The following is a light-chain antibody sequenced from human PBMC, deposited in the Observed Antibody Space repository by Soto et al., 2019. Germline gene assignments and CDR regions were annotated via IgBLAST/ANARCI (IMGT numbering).Light chain of an antibody. Sequence: EIVMTQSPATLSVSPGERATLSCRASQSVSSNLAWYQQKPVQAPRLLIYGASTRATGIPARFSGSGSGTDFTLTISSLQSEDFAVYYCQQYNNWPQTFGQGTKVEIK. V-gene: IGKV3-15*01. CDR3: QQYNNWPQT. CDR1: QSVSSN. J-gene: IGKJ1*01. CDR2: GAS.